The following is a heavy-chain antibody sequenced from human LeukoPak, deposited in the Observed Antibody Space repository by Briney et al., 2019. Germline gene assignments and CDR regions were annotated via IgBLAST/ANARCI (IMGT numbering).Heavy chain of an antibody. V-gene: IGHV4-59*08. D-gene: IGHD5-18*01. J-gene: IGHJ4*02. CDR3: ARKGSGYSYVGY. Sequence: SETLSLTCTVSGGSISSYYWSWIRQPPGKGLEWIGSIYYSGSTYYNPSLKSRVTISVDTSKNQFSLKLSSVTAADTAVYYCARKGSGYSYVGYWGQGTLVTVSS. CDR2: IYYSGST. CDR1: GGSISSYY.